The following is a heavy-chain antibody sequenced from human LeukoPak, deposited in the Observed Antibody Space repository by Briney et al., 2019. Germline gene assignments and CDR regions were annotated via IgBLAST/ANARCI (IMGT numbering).Heavy chain of an antibody. CDR3: ARRDISSGWSFDY. Sequence: PSVTLSLTCTVSGGSISNYHWSWIRQPAGKGLEWIGQIHTSGSTNYNPPLKSRVSMSIDTTEDQVSLTIRSVTAADTAFYYCARRDISSGWSFDYWGQGTLVTVSS. D-gene: IGHD6-19*01. CDR1: GGSISNYH. CDR2: IHTSGST. J-gene: IGHJ4*02. V-gene: IGHV4-4*07.